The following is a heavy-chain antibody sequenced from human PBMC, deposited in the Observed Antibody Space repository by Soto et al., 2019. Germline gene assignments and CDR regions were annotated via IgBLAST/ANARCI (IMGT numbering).Heavy chain of an antibody. J-gene: IGHJ6*02. CDR1: GGTFSSYA. D-gene: IGHD2-21*02. CDR3: ARRTNSDDCLPGYYYYGMDV. Sequence: QVQLVQSGAEVKKPGSSVKVSCKASGGTFSSYAISWVRQAPGQGLEWMGGIIPIFGTANYAQKFQGRVTITADESTSTAYMELSSLRSEDTAVYYCARRTNSDDCLPGYYYYGMDVWGQGTTVTVSS. V-gene: IGHV1-69*12. CDR2: IIPIFGTA.